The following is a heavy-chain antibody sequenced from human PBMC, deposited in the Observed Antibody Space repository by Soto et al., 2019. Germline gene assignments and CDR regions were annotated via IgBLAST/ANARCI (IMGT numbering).Heavy chain of an antibody. CDR1: CYSITSSKYQ. V-gene: IGHV4-39*01. CDR2: IYYSGTT. D-gene: IGHD6-19*01. J-gene: IGHJ4*02. CDR3: ARSISVAMDF. Sequence: SVILSLTCTFPCYSITSSKYQWGWFRLPPGKVLEWIGSIYYSGTTYYNPSLKSRVIISVDTSKNQFSLKLSSVTAADTAVYYCARSISVAMDFWGQGTLVTVS.